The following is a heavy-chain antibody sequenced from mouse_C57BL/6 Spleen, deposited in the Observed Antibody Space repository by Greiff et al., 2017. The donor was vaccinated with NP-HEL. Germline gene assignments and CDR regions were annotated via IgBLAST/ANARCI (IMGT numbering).Heavy chain of an antibody. D-gene: IGHD5-5*01. CDR3: ARIGTTLDY. CDR1: GYTFTSYW. CDR2: IHPNSGST. V-gene: IGHV1-64*01. J-gene: IGHJ4*01. Sequence: QVQLKESGAELVKPGASVKLSCKASGYTFTSYWMHWVKQRPGQGLEWIGMIHPNSGSTNYNEKFKSKATLTVDKSSSTAYMQLSSLTSEDSAVYYCARIGTTLDYWGQGTSVTVSS.